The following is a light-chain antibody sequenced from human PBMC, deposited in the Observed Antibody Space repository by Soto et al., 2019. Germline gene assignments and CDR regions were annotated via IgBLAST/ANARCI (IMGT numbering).Light chain of an antibody. CDR1: QSVSSSD. CDR3: QQYSNLIT. CDR2: DAS. Sequence: EIVLTQSPGTLSLSPGERATLSCRASQSVSSSDLAWYQQKPGQAPRLLIYDASNRATGIPARFSGSGSGTDFTLTISRLEPEDFATYYCQQYSNLITFGQGTRLEIK. J-gene: IGKJ5*01. V-gene: IGKV3-20*01.